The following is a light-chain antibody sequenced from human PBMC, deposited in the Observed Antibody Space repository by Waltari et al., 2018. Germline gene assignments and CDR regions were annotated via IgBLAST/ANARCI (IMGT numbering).Light chain of an antibody. V-gene: IGLV2-23*02. Sequence: QSALTQPASVSGSPGQSITISCTGTSINVGGYPLVSWYQQHPGQAPQLIIYAVNTRPSGIYHRFFGSNASNTASLTIYGLQADDESDYYCCSYAGDSTLIFGGGTTLTVL. CDR1: SINVGGYPL. CDR3: CSYAGDSTLI. J-gene: IGLJ2*01. CDR2: AVN.